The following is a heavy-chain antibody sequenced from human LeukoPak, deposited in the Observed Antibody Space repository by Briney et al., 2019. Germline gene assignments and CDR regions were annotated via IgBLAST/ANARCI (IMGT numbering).Heavy chain of an antibody. CDR2: IYHSGST. CDR1: GGSISSGGYS. D-gene: IGHD1-1*01. CDR3: ARVTDNSLNAFDI. J-gene: IGHJ3*02. Sequence: SETLSLTCAVSGGSISSGGYSWSWIRQPPGKGLEWIGYIYHSGSTYYNPSLKSRVTISVDRSKNQFSLKLSSVTAADTAVYYCARVTDNSLNAFDIWGQGTMVTVSS. V-gene: IGHV4-30-2*01.